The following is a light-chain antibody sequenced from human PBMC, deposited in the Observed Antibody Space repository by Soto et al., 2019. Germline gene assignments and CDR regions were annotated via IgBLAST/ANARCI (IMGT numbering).Light chain of an antibody. CDR2: DAS. CDR3: QQYDILPT. V-gene: IGKV1-33*01. CDR1: QDISNF. Sequence: DIRLTQSPSSLSTSVGDRVTITCQASQDISNFLNWYQQKPGKAPRLLIYDASSLQAGVPSRFSGSGSGTDFTFTISSLQHEDVATYYCQQYDILPTFGQGTKLEIK. J-gene: IGKJ2*01.